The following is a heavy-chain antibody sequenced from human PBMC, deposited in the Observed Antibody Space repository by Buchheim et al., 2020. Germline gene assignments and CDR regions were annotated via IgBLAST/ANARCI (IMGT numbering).Heavy chain of an antibody. V-gene: IGHV3-33*01. D-gene: IGHD3-22*01. J-gene: IGHJ4*02. CDR1: GFTFSSYG. CDR3: ARDSYYDSSGYPTGRLDY. Sequence: QVQLVESGGGVVQPGRSLRLSCAASGFTFSSYGMHWVRQAPGKGLEWVAVIWYDGSNKYYVDSVKGRFTISRDNSKNTLYLQMNSLRAEDTAVYYCARDSYYDSSGYPTGRLDYWGQGTL. CDR2: IWYDGSNK.